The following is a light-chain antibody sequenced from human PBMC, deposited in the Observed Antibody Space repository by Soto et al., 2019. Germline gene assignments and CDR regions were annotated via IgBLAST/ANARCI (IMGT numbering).Light chain of an antibody. CDR3: GSYTSTDTPFV. Sequence: QSVLAQPSSVSGSPGQSITISCTGTSTDVGGHNYVSWYQHHPGKGPKLIIYEVNNRPSGVSDRFSGSKSGNKASLTISNLDAEDESDYYCGSYTSTDTPFVFGTGTKVTVL. J-gene: IGLJ1*01. CDR2: EVN. CDR1: STDVGGHNY. V-gene: IGLV2-14*01.